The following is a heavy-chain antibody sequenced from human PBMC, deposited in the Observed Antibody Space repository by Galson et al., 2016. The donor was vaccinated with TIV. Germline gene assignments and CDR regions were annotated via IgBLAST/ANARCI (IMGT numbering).Heavy chain of an antibody. CDR3: ASVPTAVTGFYFDS. J-gene: IGHJ4*02. CDR1: EYTFIGHY. CDR2: INPNTSDT. V-gene: IGHV1-2*02. Sequence: SVKVSCKASEYTFIGHYIHWVRQAPEQGLEWMGWINPNTSDTKYEQKLQGRVIMTRDTSVNTAYVELRSLRSADTAVYYCASVPTAVTGFYFDSWGQGTLVAVSS. D-gene: IGHD2-21*02.